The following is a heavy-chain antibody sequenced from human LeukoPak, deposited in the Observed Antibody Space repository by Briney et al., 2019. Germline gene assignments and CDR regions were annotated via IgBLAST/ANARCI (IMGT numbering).Heavy chain of an antibody. D-gene: IGHD1-14*01. CDR2: ISGSGGST. CDR3: AAGSRNQPYYFDY. V-gene: IGHV3-23*01. J-gene: IGHJ4*02. CDR1: GFTFSSYA. Sequence: PGGSLRLXCAASGFTFSSYAMSWVRQAPGKGLESVSAISGSGGSTYYADSVKGRFTISRDNSKNTLYLQMNSLRAEDTALYYCAAGSRNQPYYFDYWGQGTLVTVSS.